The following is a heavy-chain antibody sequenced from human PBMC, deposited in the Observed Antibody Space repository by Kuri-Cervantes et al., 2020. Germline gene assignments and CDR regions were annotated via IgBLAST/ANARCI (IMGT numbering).Heavy chain of an antibody. V-gene: IGHV4-30-4*01. CDR2: IYYSGST. J-gene: IGHJ4*02. CDR1: GGSISSGDYY. Sequence: SETLSLTCTVSGGSISSGDYYWSWIRQPPGKGLEWIGYIYYSGSTYYNPSLKSRVTISVDTSKNQFSLKLSSVTAADTAVYYCARDVGGEDYFYYWGQGTLVTVSS. CDR3: ARDVGGEDYFYY. D-gene: IGHD3-16*01.